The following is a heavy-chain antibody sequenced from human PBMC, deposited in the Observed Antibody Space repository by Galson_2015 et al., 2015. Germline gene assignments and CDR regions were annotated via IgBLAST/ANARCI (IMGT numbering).Heavy chain of an antibody. CDR2: ISYDGSNK. V-gene: IGHV3-30*01. CDR1: GFTFSSYA. J-gene: IGHJ4*02. CDR3: ARDKYGDYLGPFDY. Sequence: SLRLSCAASGFTFSSYAMHWVRQAPGKGLEWVAVISYDGSNKYYADSVKGRFTISRDNSKNTLYLQMNSLRAEDTAVYYCARDKYGDYLGPFDYWGQGTLVTVSS. D-gene: IGHD4-17*01.